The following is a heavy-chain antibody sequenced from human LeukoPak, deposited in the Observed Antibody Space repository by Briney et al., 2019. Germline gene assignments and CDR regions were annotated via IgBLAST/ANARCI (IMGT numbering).Heavy chain of an antibody. V-gene: IGHV3-30*02. D-gene: IGHD5-24*01. J-gene: IGHJ3*02. CDR2: IRYDGSNK. CDR1: GFTFSNYG. Sequence: PGGSLRFSCTASGFTFSNYGLHWVRQAPGKGLEWVAFIRYDGSNKYYADSVKGRFTISRDNSKTTLYLQMNSLRIEDTAVYYCERNADLGATIIGAFDIWGQGTMVTVSS. CDR3: ERNADLGATIIGAFDI.